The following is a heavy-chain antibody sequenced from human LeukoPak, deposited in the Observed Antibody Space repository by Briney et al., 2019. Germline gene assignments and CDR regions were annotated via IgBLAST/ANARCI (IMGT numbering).Heavy chain of an antibody. CDR3: ARGVAGYGPYDY. CDR2: MYYSGST. J-gene: IGHJ4*02. CDR1: GDSISTYY. D-gene: IGHD5-12*01. Sequence: SETLSLTCTVSGDSISTYYWSWIRQPPGKGLEWIGYMYYSGSTNYNPSLKSRVTISLDTPKNQFPLRLNSVTAADTAVYYCARGVAGYGPYDYWGQGTLVTVSS. V-gene: IGHV4-59*01.